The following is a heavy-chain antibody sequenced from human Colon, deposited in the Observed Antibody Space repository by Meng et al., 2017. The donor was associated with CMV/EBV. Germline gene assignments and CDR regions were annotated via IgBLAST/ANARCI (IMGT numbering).Heavy chain of an antibody. CDR2: IYWDDDN. CDR1: GFSLRTPEVG. V-gene: IGHV2-5*02. CDR3: AHGRGWLTDY. Sequence: QITLKESGPTLVKPQQTLTLTCTFSGFSLRTPEVGVHWIRQPPGKALEWLALIYWDDDNQFRPSLKNRITITKDTSKNQVVLTMTNMDPVDTATYYCAHGRGWLTDYWGQGTLVTVSS. J-gene: IGHJ4*02. D-gene: IGHD6-19*01.